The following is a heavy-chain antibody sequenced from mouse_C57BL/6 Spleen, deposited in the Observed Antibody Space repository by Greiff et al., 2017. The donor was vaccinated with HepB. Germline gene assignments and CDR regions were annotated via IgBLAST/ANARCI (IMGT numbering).Heavy chain of an antibody. V-gene: IGHV5-9-1*02. CDR1: GFTFSSYA. CDR2: ISSGGDYI. Sequence: EVQLVESGEGLVKPGGSLKLSCAASGFTFSSYAMSWVRQTPEKRLEWVAYISSGGDYIYYADTVKGRFTISRDNARNTLYLQMSSLKSEDTAMYYCTRLNYGSRETWFAYWGQGTLVTVSA. J-gene: IGHJ3*01. D-gene: IGHD1-1*01. CDR3: TRLNYGSRETWFAY.